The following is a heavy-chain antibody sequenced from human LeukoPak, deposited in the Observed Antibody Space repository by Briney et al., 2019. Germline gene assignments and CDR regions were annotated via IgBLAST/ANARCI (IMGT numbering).Heavy chain of an antibody. CDR2: ISYDGGTE. CDR3: AKTSRGRWVDWGMDV. J-gene: IGHJ6*02. D-gene: IGHD6-25*01. V-gene: IGHV3-30*18. Sequence: GGSLRLSCAASGFSFSNYGMHWVRHAPGKGLEWVAVISYDGGTEYYADSVKGRFTISRDKSKNTLYLQMNSLTTEDTAVYYCAKTSRGRWVDWGMDVWGQGTTVTVSS. CDR1: GFSFSNYG.